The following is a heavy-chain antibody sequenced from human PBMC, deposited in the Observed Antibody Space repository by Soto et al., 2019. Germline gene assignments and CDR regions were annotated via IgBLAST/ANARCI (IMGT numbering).Heavy chain of an antibody. CDR2: IWYDGSNK. CDR1: GFTFSSYG. J-gene: IGHJ4*02. D-gene: IGHD3-10*01. CDR3: ARDLYYYGTLDPFDY. V-gene: IGHV3-33*01. Sequence: PGGSLRLSCAASGFTFSSYGMHWVRQAPGGGLEWVAVIWYDGSNKYYADSVKGRFTISRDNSKNTLYLQMNSLRAEDTAVYYCARDLYYYGTLDPFDYWGQGTLVTVSS.